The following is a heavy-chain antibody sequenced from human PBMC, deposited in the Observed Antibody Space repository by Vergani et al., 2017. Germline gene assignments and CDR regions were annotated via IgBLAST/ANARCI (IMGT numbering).Heavy chain of an antibody. J-gene: IGHJ6*02. CDR3: ARWMYRDEASTGYRLEGMDI. D-gene: IGHD3-16*02. Sequence: QVQLEESGPGLVKPSETLSLTCTVSGGSFNTYYWSWIRQSPGKGLEWIGYIYSTGSTNYNPSLNSRVTMSVDTSKNQFSLKLRSVTAADTAVYSCARWMYRDEASTGYRLEGMDIWGQGTTVTISS. CDR1: GGSFNTYY. CDR2: IYSTGST. V-gene: IGHV4-59*13.